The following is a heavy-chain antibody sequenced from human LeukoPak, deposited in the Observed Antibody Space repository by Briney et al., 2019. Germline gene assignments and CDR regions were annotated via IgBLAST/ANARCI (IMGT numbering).Heavy chain of an antibody. CDR2: IYSGGST. V-gene: IGHV3-53*01. CDR3: AILEGFGELLSPTYYHYGMDV. CDR1: GFTVSSNY. J-gene: IGHJ6*04. D-gene: IGHD3-10*01. Sequence: PGGSLRLSCAASGFTVSSNYMSWVRQAPGKGLEWVSVIYSGGSTYYADSVKGRFTISRDNSKNTLYLQMNSLRAEDTAVYYCAILEGFGELLSPTYYHYGMDVWGKGTTVTVSS.